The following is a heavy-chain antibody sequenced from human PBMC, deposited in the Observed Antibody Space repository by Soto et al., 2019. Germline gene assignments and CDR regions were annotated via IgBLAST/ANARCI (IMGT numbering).Heavy chain of an antibody. CDR2: ISAYNGNT. CDR1: GYTFTSYG. V-gene: IGHV1-18*01. J-gene: IGHJ6*03. Sequence: ASVKVSCKASGYTFTSYGISWVRQAPGQGLEWMGWISAYNGNTNYAQKLQGRVTMTTDTSTSTAYMELRSLRSDDTAVYYCARGETNWNLHHYYYYMDVWGKGTTVPVSS. CDR3: ARGETNWNLHHYYYYMDV. D-gene: IGHD1-20*01.